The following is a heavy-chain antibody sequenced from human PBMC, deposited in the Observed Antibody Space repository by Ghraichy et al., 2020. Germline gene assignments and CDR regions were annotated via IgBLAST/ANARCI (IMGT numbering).Heavy chain of an antibody. D-gene: IGHD3-10*01. CDR3: ASWEYYYGSGSPGNYFDY. J-gene: IGHJ4*02. V-gene: IGHV4-34*01. CDR1: GGSFSGYY. Sequence: SETLSLTCAVYGGSFSGYYWSWIRQPPGKGLEWIGEINHSGSTNYNPSLKSRVTISVDTSKNQFSLKLSSVTAADTAVYYCASWEYYYGSGSPGNYFDYWGQGTLVTVSS. CDR2: INHSGST.